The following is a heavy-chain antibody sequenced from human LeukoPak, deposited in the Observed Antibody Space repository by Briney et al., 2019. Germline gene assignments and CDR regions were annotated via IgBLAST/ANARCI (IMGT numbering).Heavy chain of an antibody. J-gene: IGHJ6*02. CDR1: GGSISRYY. CDR3: ASMAHSAAGFVNYYYGMDV. D-gene: IGHD6-13*01. CDR2: IYYGGST. Sequence: SETLSLICTVSGGSISRYYWIWIRQPPARGLDWMGYIYYGGSTNYNPSLKRRVTISVDTSKKQFSLKLTSVTAADTAVYYCASMAHSAAGFVNYYYGMDVWGQGTAVTVSS. V-gene: IGHV4-59*01.